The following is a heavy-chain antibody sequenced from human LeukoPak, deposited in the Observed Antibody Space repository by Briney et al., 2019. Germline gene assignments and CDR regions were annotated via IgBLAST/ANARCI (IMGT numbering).Heavy chain of an antibody. CDR3: APSTSSHYLSY. Sequence: ASVKVSCKASGYTFTYRYLHWVRQAPGQALEWMGWITPFNGNTNYARKFQDRVTITRDRSMSIAYMELSSLRSEDTAMYYCAPSTSSHYLSYWGQGTLVTVSS. D-gene: IGHD2/OR15-2a*01. V-gene: IGHV1-45*02. CDR2: ITPFNGNT. CDR1: GYTFTYRY. J-gene: IGHJ4*02.